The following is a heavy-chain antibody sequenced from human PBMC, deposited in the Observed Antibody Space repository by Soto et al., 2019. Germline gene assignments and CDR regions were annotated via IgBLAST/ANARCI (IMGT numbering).Heavy chain of an antibody. CDR3: ASATDSGGNSGAFDI. Sequence: GESLKISCKGSGYSFTSYWIGWVRQMPGKGLEWMGIIYPGDSETRYSPSFQGQATISADQSISTAYLQWSSLKDSDTDMYYCASATDSGGNSGAFDIWGQGTMVTVSS. CDR2: IYPGDSET. CDR1: GYSFTSYW. D-gene: IGHD2-21*02. V-gene: IGHV5-51*01. J-gene: IGHJ3*02.